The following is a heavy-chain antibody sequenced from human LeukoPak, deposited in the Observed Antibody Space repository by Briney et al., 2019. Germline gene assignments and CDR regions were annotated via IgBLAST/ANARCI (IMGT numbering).Heavy chain of an antibody. D-gene: IGHD3-22*01. Sequence: GGSLRLSCAASGFTFSSYSMNWVRQAPGKGLEWVSSISSSSSYIYYADSVKGRFTISGDNAKNSLYLQMNSLRAEDTAVYYCARDPPVYYYDSTSYYFDYWGQGTLVTVSS. J-gene: IGHJ4*02. V-gene: IGHV3-21*01. CDR3: ARDPPVYYYDSTSYYFDY. CDR1: GFTFSSYS. CDR2: ISSSSSYI.